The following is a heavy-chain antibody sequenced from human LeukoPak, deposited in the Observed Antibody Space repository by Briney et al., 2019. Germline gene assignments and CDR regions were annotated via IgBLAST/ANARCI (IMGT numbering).Heavy chain of an antibody. D-gene: IGHD3-9*01. CDR2: IYYSGST. V-gene: IGHV4-30-4*01. J-gene: IGHJ6*02. CDR1: GGSISSGDYY. Sequence: SETLSLTCTVSGGSISSGDYYWSWIRQPPGKGLEWIGYIYYSGSTYYNPSLKSRVTISVDTSKNQFSLKLSSVTAADTAVYYCARDRFARYFDWLPIYYYGMDVWGQGTTVTVSS. CDR3: ARDRFARYFDWLPIYYYGMDV.